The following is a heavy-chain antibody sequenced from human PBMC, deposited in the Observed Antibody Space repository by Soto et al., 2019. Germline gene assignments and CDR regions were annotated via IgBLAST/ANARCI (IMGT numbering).Heavy chain of an antibody. D-gene: IGHD3-16*01. CDR1: GFKFSNYA. CDR3: AKDRRAGGNSAFYFDF. CDR2: ISATGGGT. V-gene: IGHV3-23*01. J-gene: IGHJ4*02. Sequence: GGSLRLSFSASGFKFSNYAMSWLRQAPGKGLEWVSLISATGGGTYYADSVKGRFTISRDNSHNTLYLQVHSLTAEDTAVYYCAKDRRAGGNSAFYFDFWGQGAQVTVSS.